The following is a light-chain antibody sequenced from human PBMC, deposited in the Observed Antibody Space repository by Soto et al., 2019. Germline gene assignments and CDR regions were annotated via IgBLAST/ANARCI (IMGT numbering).Light chain of an antibody. J-gene: IGKJ4*01. CDR2: KAS. V-gene: IGKV1-5*03. CDR1: QSISSW. CDR3: QQYNSVSLLT. Sequence: DIQMTQSPPTLSASVGDRVTITCRASQSISSWLAWYQQKPGKAPKLLIYKASTLESGVPSRFSGSGSGTEFTLTISSLQPDDFATYYCQQYNSVSLLTFGGGTKVDIK.